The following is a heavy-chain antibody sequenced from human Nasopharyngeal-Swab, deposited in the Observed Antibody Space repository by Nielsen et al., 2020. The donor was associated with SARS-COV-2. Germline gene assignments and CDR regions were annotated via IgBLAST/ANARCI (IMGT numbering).Heavy chain of an antibody. D-gene: IGHD2-2*01. Sequence: GESLKISCAASGFTFSSYWMHWVRQAPGKGLVWVSRINSDGSSTSYADSVKGRFTISRDNAKNTLYLQMNSLRAEDTAVYYYARAGRYQLQTHPFDYWGQGTLVTVSS. J-gene: IGHJ4*02. CDR3: ARAGRYQLQTHPFDY. V-gene: IGHV3-74*01. CDR1: GFTFSSYW. CDR2: INSDGSST.